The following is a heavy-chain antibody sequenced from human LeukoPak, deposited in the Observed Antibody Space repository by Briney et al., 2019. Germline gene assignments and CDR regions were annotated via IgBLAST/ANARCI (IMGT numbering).Heavy chain of an antibody. CDR3: ARAPMVGATLNWYFDL. V-gene: IGHV3-66*01. D-gene: IGHD1-26*01. J-gene: IGHJ2*01. Sequence: GGCLRLSCAASGFTVSSNYMSWVRQAPGKGLEWVSVIYSGGSTYYADSVKGRFTISRDNSKNTLYLQMNSLRAEDTAVYYRARAPMVGATLNWYFDLWGRGTLVTVSS. CDR1: GFTVSSNY. CDR2: IYSGGST.